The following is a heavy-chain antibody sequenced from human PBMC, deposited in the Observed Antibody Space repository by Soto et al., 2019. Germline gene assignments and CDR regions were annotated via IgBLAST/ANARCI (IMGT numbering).Heavy chain of an antibody. V-gene: IGHV4-31*03. J-gene: IGHJ5*02. Sequence: PSETLSLTCTVSGGSISSGGYYWSWIRQHPGKGLERIGYIYYSGSTYYNPSLKSRVTISVDTSKNQFSLKLSSVTAADTAVYYCARGGQLAVMVFGVVRNWFDPWGQGTLVTVSS. CDR1: GGSISSGGYY. CDR3: ARGGQLAVMVFGVVRNWFDP. CDR2: IYYSGST. D-gene: IGHD3-3*01.